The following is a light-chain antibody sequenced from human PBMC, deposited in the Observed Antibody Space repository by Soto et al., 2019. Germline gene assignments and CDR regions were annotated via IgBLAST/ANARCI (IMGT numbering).Light chain of an antibody. CDR3: LQYNSYPWT. CDR2: DAS. V-gene: IGKV1-5*01. J-gene: IGKJ1*01. CDR1: QSISSW. Sequence: IQMTQSPSTLSASVGDRVTITCRASQSISSWMAWYQQNTGKAPKLLIYDASSLESGVTSRFRCRGAGRQLTLTLSSMQPDVFGTYHFLQYNSYPWTFGQGTKVEIK.